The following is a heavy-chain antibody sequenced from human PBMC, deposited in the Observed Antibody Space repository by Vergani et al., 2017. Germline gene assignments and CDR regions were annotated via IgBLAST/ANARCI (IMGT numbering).Heavy chain of an antibody. CDR3: ARGPTYCSSTSCYGDAFDI. CDR2: ISSSSSYI. Sequence: EVQLVESGGGLVKPGGSLRLSCAASGFTFSSYSMNWVRQAPGKGLEWVSSISSSSSYIDYADSVKGRFAISRDNAKNSLYLQMNSLRAEETAVYYCARGPTYCSSTSCYGDAFDIWGQGTMVTVSS. CDR1: GFTFSSYS. D-gene: IGHD2-2*01. J-gene: IGHJ3*02. V-gene: IGHV3-21*01.